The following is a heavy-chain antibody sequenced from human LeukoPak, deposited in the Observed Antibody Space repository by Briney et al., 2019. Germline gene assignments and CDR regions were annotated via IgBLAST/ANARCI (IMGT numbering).Heavy chain of an antibody. Sequence: GGSLRLSCAASGFTFSSYSMNWVRQAPGKRLEWVSYISGTSSIIYYTPSVKGRFTISRDNGKYSLYLQMNSLRDDDTAVYFCARGTWDGDRTFDIWGQGAMVTVSS. CDR1: GFTFSSYS. D-gene: IGHD5-24*01. J-gene: IGHJ3*02. V-gene: IGHV3-48*02. CDR2: ISGTSSII. CDR3: ARGTWDGDRTFDI.